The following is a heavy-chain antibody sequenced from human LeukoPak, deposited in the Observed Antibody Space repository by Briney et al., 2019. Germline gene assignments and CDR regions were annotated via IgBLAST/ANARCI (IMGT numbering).Heavy chain of an antibody. J-gene: IGHJ4*02. CDR1: GYTFTSYG. D-gene: IGHD3-22*01. Sequence: SVKVSCKASGYTFTSYGISWVRQAPGQGLEWMRRIIPILGIANYAQKFQGRVTITADKSTSTAYMELSSLRSEDTAVYYCARDLGSLPYYYDSSGPNGGYWGQGTLVTVSS. CDR3: ARDLGSLPYYYDSSGPNGGY. CDR2: IIPILGIA. V-gene: IGHV1-69*04.